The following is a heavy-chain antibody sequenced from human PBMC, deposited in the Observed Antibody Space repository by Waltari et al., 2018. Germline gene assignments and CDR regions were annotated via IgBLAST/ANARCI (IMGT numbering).Heavy chain of an antibody. V-gene: IGHV1-24*01. J-gene: IGHJ4*02. CDR1: GYIFTNYY. Sequence: VQLVQSGAEVKKPGASVKVSCTASGYIFTNYYMHWVRQAPGKGLEWMGGFDPEDGETIYAQKFQGRVTMTEDTSTDTAYMELSSLRSEDTAVYYCATFYGDYYFDYWGQGTLVTVSS. D-gene: IGHD4-17*01. CDR2: FDPEDGET. CDR3: ATFYGDYYFDY.